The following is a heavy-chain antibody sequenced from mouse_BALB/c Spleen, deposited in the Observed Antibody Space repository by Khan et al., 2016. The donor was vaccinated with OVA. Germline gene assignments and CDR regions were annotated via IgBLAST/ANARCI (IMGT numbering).Heavy chain of an antibody. CDR2: ISPGSGDT. V-gene: IGHV1-77*01. J-gene: IGHJ3*01. CDR3: ATRNYCVYTCAY. Sequence: QVQLKQSGTELARPGASVNLSCKASGYTFTDFYINWVKQRSGQGLEWIGEISPGSGDTYYNEKFKGKATLTADKSSSTAYMQLSSLTSEASAVYFGATRNYCVYTCAYWGQGTLVTVSA. D-gene: IGHD1-2*01. CDR1: GYTFTDFY.